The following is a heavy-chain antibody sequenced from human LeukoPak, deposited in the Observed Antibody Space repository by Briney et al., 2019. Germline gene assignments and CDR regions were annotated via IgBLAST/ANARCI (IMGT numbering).Heavy chain of an antibody. Sequence: ASVKVSCKASGYTFTSYGISWVRQAPGQGLEWMGWISAYNGNTNYAQKLQGRVTMTTDTSTSTAYMELRSLRSDDTAVYYCARVDPGDIVVVPAGYWGQGTLVTVSS. CDR3: ARVDPGDIVVVPAGY. CDR2: ISAYNGNT. V-gene: IGHV1-18*01. J-gene: IGHJ4*02. CDR1: GYTFTSYG. D-gene: IGHD2-2*01.